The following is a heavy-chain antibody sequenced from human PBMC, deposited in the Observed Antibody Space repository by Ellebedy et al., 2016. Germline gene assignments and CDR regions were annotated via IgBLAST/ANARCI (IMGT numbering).Heavy chain of an antibody. CDR3: AGDSRGITAAGTSLHY. D-gene: IGHD6-13*01. CDR2: IYRTGTT. J-gene: IGHJ4*02. Sequence: GGSLRLSCAVSGFTVSTNYMSWVRQAPGKGLEWVAIIYRTGTTFYPDSAKGRFTISRDNSKNTLYLQMNSLRVEDTAVYYCAGDSRGITAAGTSLHYWGQGTLVTDSS. CDR1: GFTVSTNY. V-gene: IGHV3-53*01.